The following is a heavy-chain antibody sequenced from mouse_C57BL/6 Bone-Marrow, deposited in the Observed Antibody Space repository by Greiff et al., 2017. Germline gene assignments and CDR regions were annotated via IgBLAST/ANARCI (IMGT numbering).Heavy chain of an antibody. CDR1: GFTFSDYG. CDR2: ISSGSSTI. J-gene: IGHJ2*01. Sequence: EVMLVESGGGLVKPGGSLKLSCAASGFTFSDYGMHWVRQAPEKGLEWVAYISSGSSTIYYAYTVKGRFTISKDNAMNTLFLQMTSLRSEDTAMYYCTRRVYYFDYWGQGTTLTVSS. V-gene: IGHV5-17*01. CDR3: TRRVYYFDY.